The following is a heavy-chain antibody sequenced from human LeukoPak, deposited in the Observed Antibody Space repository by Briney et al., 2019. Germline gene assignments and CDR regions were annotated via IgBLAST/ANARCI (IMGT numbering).Heavy chain of an antibody. CDR2: IDQDGTEK. V-gene: IGHV3-7*01. D-gene: IGHD6-19*01. J-gene: IGHJ4*02. CDR3: ARVHSSGWYVY. Sequence: GGSLRLSCAASGFTFSTYWMNWVRQAPGRGLEWVANIDQDGTEKNYVDSVKGRFTISRDNARKSLYLLMNSLRAEDTAVYYCARVHSSGWYVYWGQGTLVTVSS. CDR1: GFTFSTYW.